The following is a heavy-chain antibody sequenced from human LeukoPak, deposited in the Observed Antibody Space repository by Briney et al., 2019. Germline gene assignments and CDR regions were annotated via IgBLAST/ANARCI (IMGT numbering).Heavy chain of an antibody. D-gene: IGHD3-22*01. J-gene: IGHJ6*03. CDR2: IYYSGST. Sequence: SETLSLTCTVSGGSISSSSYYWGWIRQPPGKGLEWIGSIYYSGSTYYNPSLKSRVTISVDTSKNQFSLKLSSVTAADTAVYYCARAYDSSGYLFYYYYMDVWGQGTTVTVSS. V-gene: IGHV4-39*07. CDR1: GGSISSSSYY. CDR3: ARAYDSSGYLFYYYYMDV.